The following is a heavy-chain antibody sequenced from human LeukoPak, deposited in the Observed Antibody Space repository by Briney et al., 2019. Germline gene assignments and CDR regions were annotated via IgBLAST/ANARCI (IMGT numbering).Heavy chain of an antibody. Sequence: GGSLRLSCAACVFTDSSSYMTCVRQAPGKGLEWGSVIYSGGTTYSADSVKGRFTMSRDNSKNTLYLQMNSLRAEDTAVYYCAREGSSTSNYYYYYYYMDVWGKGTTVTVSS. V-gene: IGHV3-66*02. CDR2: IYSGGTT. D-gene: IGHD2-2*01. J-gene: IGHJ6*03. CDR3: AREGSSTSNYYYYYYYMDV. CDR1: VFTDSSSY.